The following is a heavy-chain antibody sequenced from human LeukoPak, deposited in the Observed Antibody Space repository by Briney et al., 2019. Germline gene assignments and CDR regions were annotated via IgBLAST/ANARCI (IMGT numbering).Heavy chain of an antibody. V-gene: IGHV4-59*01. CDR2: IYYSGST. CDR3: AGIQAARSPLGY. Sequence: SETLSLTCTVSGGSISSYYWSWIRQPPGKGLEWIGYIYYSGSTNYNPSLKSRVTISVDTSKNQFSLKLSSVTAADTAVYYCAGIQAARSPLGYWGQGTLVTVSS. J-gene: IGHJ4*02. D-gene: IGHD6-13*01. CDR1: GGSISSYY.